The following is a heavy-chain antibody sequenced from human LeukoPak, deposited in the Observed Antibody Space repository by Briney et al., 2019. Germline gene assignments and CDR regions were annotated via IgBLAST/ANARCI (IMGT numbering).Heavy chain of an antibody. CDR2: IYYSGST. Sequence: PSETLSLTCTVSGGSISSYYWSWIRQPPGKGLEWIGYIYYSGSTNYNPSLKSRVTISVDTSKNQFSLKLSSVTAADTAVYYCARDRTGDLLFDPWGQGTLVTVSS. J-gene: IGHJ5*02. CDR3: ARDRTGDLLFDP. V-gene: IGHV4-59*01. D-gene: IGHD7-27*01. CDR1: GGSISSYY.